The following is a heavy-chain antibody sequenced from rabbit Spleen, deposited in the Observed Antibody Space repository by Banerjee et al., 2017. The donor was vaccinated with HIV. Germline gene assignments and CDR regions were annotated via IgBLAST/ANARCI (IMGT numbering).Heavy chain of an antibody. J-gene: IGHJ6*01. CDR2: IDTSDGDT. D-gene: IGHD1-1*01. CDR1: GFSFSSSYW. Sequence: QQQLVESGGGLVQPEGSLTLTCTASGFSFSSSYWICWVRQAPGKGLEWIACIDTSDGDTDYANWPKGRFTCSKTSSTTVTLQMTRLTAADTATYFCARDTSSSFSSYGMDLWGPGTLVTVS. CDR3: ARDTSSSFSSYGMDL. V-gene: IGHV1S45*01.